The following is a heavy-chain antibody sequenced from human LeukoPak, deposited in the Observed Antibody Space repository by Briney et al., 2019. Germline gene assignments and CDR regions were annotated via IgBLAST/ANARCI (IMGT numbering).Heavy chain of an antibody. J-gene: IGHJ5*02. CDR2: IYHSGST. CDR1: GGSISSYY. D-gene: IGHD3-10*01. CDR3: ARDGEITMVREGPNWFDP. Sequence: PSETPSLTCTVSGGSISSYYWSWIRQPPGKGLEWIGSIYHSGSTYYNPSLKSRVTISVDTSKNQFSLKLSSVTAADTAVYYCARDGEITMVREGPNWFDPWGQGTLVTVSS. V-gene: IGHV4-38-2*02.